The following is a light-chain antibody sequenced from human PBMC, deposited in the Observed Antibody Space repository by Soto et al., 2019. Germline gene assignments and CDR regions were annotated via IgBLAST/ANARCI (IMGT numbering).Light chain of an antibody. CDR1: SSDVGGYNY. J-gene: IGLJ3*02. V-gene: IGLV2-8*01. CDR2: EVT. Sequence: QSALTQPPSASGSPGQSVTISCTGTSSDVGGYNYVSWYQQYPGRAPKLMIYEVTKRPSGVPDRFSGSKSGNTASLTVSGXXAEDEADYYCSSYAASNNFYFVFGGGTKLTVL. CDR3: SSYAASNNFYFV.